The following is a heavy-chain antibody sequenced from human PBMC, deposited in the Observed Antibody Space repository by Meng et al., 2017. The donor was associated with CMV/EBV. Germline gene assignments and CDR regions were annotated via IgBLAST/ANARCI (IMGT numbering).Heavy chain of an antibody. CDR3: AREGGKYCHSLNCYGAYFDF. V-gene: IGHV4-61*01. CDR2: IYYSGST. J-gene: IGHJ4*02. D-gene: IGHD2-2*01. CDR1: GDSVSTGSYY. Sequence: GSLRLSCSVSGDSVSTGSYYWSWIRQPPGKGLEWIGYIYYSGSTNYNPSLKSRVTISVDTSKNQFSLKMTSVTAADTAVYYCAREGGKYCHSLNCYGAYFDFWGQGTLVTVSS.